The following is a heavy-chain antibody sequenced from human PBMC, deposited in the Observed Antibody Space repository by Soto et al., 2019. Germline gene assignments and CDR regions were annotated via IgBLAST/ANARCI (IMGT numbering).Heavy chain of an antibody. CDR2: INPSGGST. J-gene: IGHJ4*02. CDR1: GYTFTNYF. CDR3: ARGMTLDYSDPTIEY. V-gene: IGHV1-46*01. Sequence: QVQLVQSGAAVKKPGASVKVSCKASGYTFTNYFLHWVRQAPGQGLEWMGIINPSGGSTNYALKFQGRATMTRDTSTSTVFMDLSSLGPEDTAVYYCARGMTLDYSDPTIEYWGQGTLVTVSS. D-gene: IGHD4-17*01.